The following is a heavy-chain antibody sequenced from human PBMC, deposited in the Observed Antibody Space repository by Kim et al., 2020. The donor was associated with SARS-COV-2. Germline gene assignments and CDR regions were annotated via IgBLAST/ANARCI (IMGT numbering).Heavy chain of an antibody. D-gene: IGHD3-22*01. CDR2: IWYDGSNK. CDR3: AKTNTWDSSGYFDY. V-gene: IGHV3-33*06. Sequence: GGSLRLSCAASGFTFSSYGMHWVRQAPGKGLEWVAVIWYDGSNKYYADSVKGRFTISRDNSKNTLYLQMNSLRAEDTAVYYCAKTNTWDSSGYFDYWGQGALVTVSS. J-gene: IGHJ4*02. CDR1: GFTFSSYG.